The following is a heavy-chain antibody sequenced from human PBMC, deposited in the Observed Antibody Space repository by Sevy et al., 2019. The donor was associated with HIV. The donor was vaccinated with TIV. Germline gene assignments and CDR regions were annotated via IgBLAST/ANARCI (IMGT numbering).Heavy chain of an antibody. V-gene: IGHV1-18*01. D-gene: IGHD4-17*01. Sequence: ASVKVSCKASGYTFTSYGISWVRQAPGQGLEWMGWISAYNGNTNYAQKLQGRVTMTTDTSTSTAYMELGSLRSDDTAVYYCARDIGYGAQSPFSVYYYYGMDVWGQGTTVTVSS. CDR3: ARDIGYGAQSPFSVYYYYGMDV. J-gene: IGHJ6*02. CDR2: ISAYNGNT. CDR1: GYTFTSYG.